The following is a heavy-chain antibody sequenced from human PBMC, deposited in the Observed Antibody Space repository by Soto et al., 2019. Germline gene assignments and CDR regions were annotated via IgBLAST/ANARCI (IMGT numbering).Heavy chain of an antibody. Sequence: QLQLQESGPGLVKPSETLSLTCTVSGGSISSNDYYWDCIRQSPGKGLEWIGSIYYGGSTYYNPSLTSRVTMSVNTFKNQFFLKFSSVTDTDTAIYFCVRHRGGASSQGYFDYWGQGTLVTVSS. D-gene: IGHD1-26*01. CDR3: VRHRGGASSQGYFDY. CDR2: IYYGGST. J-gene: IGHJ4*02. V-gene: IGHV4-39*01. CDR1: GGSISSNDYY.